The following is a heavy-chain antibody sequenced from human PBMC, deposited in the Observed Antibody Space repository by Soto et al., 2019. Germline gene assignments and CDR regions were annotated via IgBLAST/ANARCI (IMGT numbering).Heavy chain of an antibody. V-gene: IGHV3-23*01. CDR1: GFTFNNYP. J-gene: IGHJ4*02. D-gene: IGHD4-4*01. Sequence: EVQLLESGGGLVQPGGSLRLSCAASGFTFNNYPMSWVRQAPGKGLEWISVISGSGGNTYHAVSVRGRFTISRDNSKNTRSLQMSSLRAEDTAVYYCAKYRNTASADFDYWGQGTLVTVSS. CDR2: ISGSGGNT. CDR3: AKYRNTASADFDY.